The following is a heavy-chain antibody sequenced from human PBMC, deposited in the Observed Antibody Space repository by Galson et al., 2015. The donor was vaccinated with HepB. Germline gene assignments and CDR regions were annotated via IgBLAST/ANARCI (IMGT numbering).Heavy chain of an antibody. CDR1: GFTFSSYA. J-gene: IGHJ4*02. Sequence: SLRLSCAASGFTFSSYAMHWVRQAPGKELEWVAVISYDGSNKYYADSVKGRFTISRDNSKNTLYLQMNSLRAEDTAVYYCAREGEGYYDSSGYSPLGDFDYWGQGTLVTVSS. CDR2: ISYDGSNK. V-gene: IGHV3-30*04. D-gene: IGHD3-22*01. CDR3: AREGEGYYDSSGYSPLGDFDY.